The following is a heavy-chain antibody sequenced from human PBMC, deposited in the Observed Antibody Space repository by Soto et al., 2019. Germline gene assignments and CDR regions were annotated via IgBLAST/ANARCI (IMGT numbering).Heavy chain of an antibody. D-gene: IGHD1-26*01. CDR2: ISSSSSTI. CDR1: GFPFSSYS. V-gene: IGHV3-48*01. CDR3: ARADSGRPLNAFDV. Sequence: GGSLRLSCAASGFPFSSYSMNWVRQAPGKGLEWVSYISSSSSTIYYADSVKGRFTISRDNAKNSLYLQMNSLRAEDTAVYYCARADSGRPLNAFDVWGQGTMVTVSS. J-gene: IGHJ3*01.